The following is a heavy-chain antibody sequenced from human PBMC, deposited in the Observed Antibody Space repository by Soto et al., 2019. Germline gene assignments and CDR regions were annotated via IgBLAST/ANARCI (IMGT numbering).Heavy chain of an antibody. V-gene: IGHV3-30-3*01. J-gene: IGHJ4*02. CDR3: ASVFDY. Sequence: QVQLVESGGGVAQPGRSLRLSCAISGFTVSTFGLYWVRQAPGKGLDWVATISHDGNNKYYADSVRGRFIISRDSSKNTLYLEMNSLRAEDTAVDYCASVFDYWGQGTLVTVSS. CDR1: GFTVSTFG. CDR2: ISHDGNNK.